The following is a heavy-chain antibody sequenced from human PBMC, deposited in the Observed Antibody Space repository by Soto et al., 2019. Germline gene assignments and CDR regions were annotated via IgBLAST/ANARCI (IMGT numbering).Heavy chain of an antibody. CDR1: GFTFSSYS. J-gene: IGHJ4*02. D-gene: IGHD1-26*01. CDR3: AREEVGATTGFDY. V-gene: IGHV3-48*01. CDR2: ISSSSSTI. Sequence: PGGSLRLSCAASGFTFSSYSMNWVRQAPGKGLEWVSYISSSSSTIYYADSVKGRFTISRDNAKNSLYLQMNSLRAEDTAVYYCAREEVGATTGFDYWGQGTLVTVSS.